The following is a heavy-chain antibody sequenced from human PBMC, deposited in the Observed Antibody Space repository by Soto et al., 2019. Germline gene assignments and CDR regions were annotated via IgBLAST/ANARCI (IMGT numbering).Heavy chain of an antibody. CDR3: ARHAAVGLFDY. D-gene: IGHD1-26*01. CDR2: INPYNGNT. J-gene: IGHJ4*02. CDR1: GYTFTSYG. Sequence: ASVKVSCKASGYTFTSYGISWVRQAPGQGLEWMGWINPYNGNTKYAQKLQGRVTMTTDTSTSTAYMELRSLRSDDTAVYYCARHAAVGLFDYWGQAPLVTVSS. V-gene: IGHV1-18*01.